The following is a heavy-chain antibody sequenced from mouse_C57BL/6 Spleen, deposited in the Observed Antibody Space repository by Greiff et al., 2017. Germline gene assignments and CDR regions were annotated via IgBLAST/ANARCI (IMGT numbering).Heavy chain of an antibody. Sequence: QVQLQQPGAELVMPGASVKLSCKASGYTFTSYWMHWVKQRPGHGLEWIGEIDPSDGYTTYNQKFKGKSTVTVDKSSSTAYMQLSSLTSGDSAVYYCARRHSNYDWYFDVWGTGTTVTVSS. CDR3: ARRHSNYDWYFDV. D-gene: IGHD2-5*01. CDR1: GYTFTSYW. CDR2: IDPSDGYT. J-gene: IGHJ1*03. V-gene: IGHV1-69*01.